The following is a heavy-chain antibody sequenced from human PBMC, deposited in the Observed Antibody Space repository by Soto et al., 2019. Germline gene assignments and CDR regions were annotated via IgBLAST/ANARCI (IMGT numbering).Heavy chain of an antibody. Sequence: SETLSLTCTVSGGSISSYYWSWIRQPPGKGLEWIGYIYYSGSTNYNPSLKSRVTISVDTSKNQFSRKLSSVTAADTAVYYCARHGTYYYDSSGCLDYWGQGTLVTVSS. CDR2: IYYSGST. D-gene: IGHD3-22*01. J-gene: IGHJ4*02. CDR3: ARHGTYYYDSSGCLDY. CDR1: GGSISSYY. V-gene: IGHV4-59*08.